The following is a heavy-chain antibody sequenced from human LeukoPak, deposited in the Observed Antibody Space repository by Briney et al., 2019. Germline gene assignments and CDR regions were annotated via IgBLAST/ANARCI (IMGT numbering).Heavy chain of an antibody. CDR1: GFTFSSYS. CDR3: ARGAYDSSGYRPAG. Sequence: GGSLRLSCAASGFTFSSYSMNWVRQAPGKGLEWVSSISSSSSYIYYADSLKSRFTNSRDNAKNSLYLQMNGLKAEDTAVDYCARGAYDSSGYRPAGWGQGTLVTVSS. CDR2: ISSSSSYI. J-gene: IGHJ4*02. D-gene: IGHD3-22*01. V-gene: IGHV3-21*01.